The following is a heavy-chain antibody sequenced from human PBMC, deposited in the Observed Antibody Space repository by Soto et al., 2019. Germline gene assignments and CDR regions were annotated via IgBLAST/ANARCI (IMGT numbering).Heavy chain of an antibody. CDR2: IYYSGST. D-gene: IGHD3-3*01. CDR1: GGSISSGGYY. V-gene: IGHV4-31*03. J-gene: IGHJ4*02. Sequence: QVQLQESGPGLVKPSQTLSLTCTVSGGSISSGGYYWSWIRQHPGKGLEWIGYIYYSGSTYYNPYLTSRVIISVDTSKTQFSLKLSSVTAADTAVYYCARVWGYDFWSGSLFDYWGQGTLVTVSS. CDR3: ARVWGYDFWSGSLFDY.